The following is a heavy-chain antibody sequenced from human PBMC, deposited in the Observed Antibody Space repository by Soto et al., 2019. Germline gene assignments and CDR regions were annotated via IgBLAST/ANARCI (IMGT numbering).Heavy chain of an antibody. J-gene: IGHJ4*02. D-gene: IGHD3-10*01. CDR2: ISGSGGST. CDR3: AKVSEALRTMVRGVVDY. V-gene: IGHV3-23*01. Sequence: EVQLLESGGGLVQPGGSLRLSCAASGFTFSSYAMSWVRQAPGKGLEWVSAISGSGGSTYYADSVKGRFTISRDNSKNKLYLQMNSLRAEDTAVYYCAKVSEALRTMVRGVVDYWGQGTLVTVSS. CDR1: GFTFSSYA.